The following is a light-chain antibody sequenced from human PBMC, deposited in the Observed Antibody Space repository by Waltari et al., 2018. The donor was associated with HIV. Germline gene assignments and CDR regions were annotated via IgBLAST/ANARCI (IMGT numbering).Light chain of an antibody. Sequence: DIVMTQSPLSLAVTPGEPASIPCRSSQSLLKSNGYIYLDWYLQKPGQSPQLLIYLGSNRASGVPDRVSGSGSATDFTLKISRVEPEDVGIYYCMQGLEVPLTFGGGTRVEI. J-gene: IGKJ4*01. CDR2: LGS. CDR1: QSLLKSNGYIY. V-gene: IGKV2-28*01. CDR3: MQGLEVPLT.